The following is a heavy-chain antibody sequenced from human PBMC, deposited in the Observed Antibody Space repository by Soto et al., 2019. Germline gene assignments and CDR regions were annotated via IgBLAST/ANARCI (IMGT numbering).Heavy chain of an antibody. CDR1: GYTFTGHY. Sequence: ASVKVSCKASGYTFTGHYIHWVRQAPEQGPEWMGEIGPESGATRYAQRFQGRVTMTRDMSITTVYMELNNLSPDDTAVYYCGRGRSGQIVVFYWGQGTPVTVS. V-gene: IGHV1-2*02. J-gene: IGHJ4*02. CDR3: GRGRSGQIVVFY. D-gene: IGHD1-26*01. CDR2: IGPESGAT.